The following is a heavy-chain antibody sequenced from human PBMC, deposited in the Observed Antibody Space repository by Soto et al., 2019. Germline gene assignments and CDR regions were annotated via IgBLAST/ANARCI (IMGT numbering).Heavy chain of an antibody. CDR3: ARAGFSYGHLLF. J-gene: IGHJ4*02. CDR1: GGPIKTGDYY. V-gene: IGHV4-30-4*01. CDR2: VFYSGAT. Sequence: QVQLKESGPGLVKPSETLSLTCNVSGGPIKTGDYYWNWIRLPPGKGLEWIGYVFYSGATNYSPSLKSRAAISMDTSKNQFSLSLTSVTAADTAVYYCARAGFSYGHLLFWGQGIRVTVST. D-gene: IGHD3-10*01.